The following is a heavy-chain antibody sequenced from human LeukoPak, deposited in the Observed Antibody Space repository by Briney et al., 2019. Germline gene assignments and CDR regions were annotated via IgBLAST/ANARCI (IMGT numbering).Heavy chain of an antibody. CDR1: GFTFSTYT. CDR2: ISSRSSYI. V-gene: IGHV3-21*01. CDR3: ARSVVVVAATRWFDP. J-gene: IGHJ5*02. D-gene: IGHD2-15*01. Sequence: SGGSLRLSCAASGFTFSTYTMNWVRQAPGKGLEWVSSISSRSSYIYYADSVKGRFTISRDNAKNSLYLQMNSLRAEDTAVYYCARSVVVVAATRWFDPWGQGTLVTVSS.